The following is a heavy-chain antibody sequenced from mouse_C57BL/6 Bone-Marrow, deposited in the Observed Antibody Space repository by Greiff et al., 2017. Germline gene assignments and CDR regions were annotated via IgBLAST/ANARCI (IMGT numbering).Heavy chain of an antibody. Sequence: EVQLQQSVAELVRPGASVKLSCTASGFNIKNTYMHWVKQSPEQGLEWIGRIDPANGNTKYAPKFPGKATITADTSSNTAYLQLSSLTSEATAIYYYARGRYGNSWFAYWGQGTVVTVSA. CDR3: ARGRYGNSWFAY. J-gene: IGHJ3*01. V-gene: IGHV14-3*01. CDR2: IDPANGNT. CDR1: GFNIKNTY. D-gene: IGHD2-1*01.